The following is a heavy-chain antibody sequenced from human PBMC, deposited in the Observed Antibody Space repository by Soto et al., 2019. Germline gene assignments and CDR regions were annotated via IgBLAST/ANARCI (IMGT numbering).Heavy chain of an antibody. CDR2: IVVGSGNT. J-gene: IGHJ4*02. CDR1: GFTFTSSA. V-gene: IGHV1-58*02. CDR3: AADRCSGGSCVFDY. D-gene: IGHD2-15*01. Sequence: ASVKVSCKASGFTFTSSAMQWVRQARGQRLEWIGWIVVGSGNTNYAQKFQERVTITRDMSTSTAYMELSSLRSEDTAVYYCAADRCSGGSCVFDYWGQGTLVTVSS.